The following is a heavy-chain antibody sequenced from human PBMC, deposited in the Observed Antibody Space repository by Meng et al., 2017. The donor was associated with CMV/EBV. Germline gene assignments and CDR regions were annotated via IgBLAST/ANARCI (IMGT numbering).Heavy chain of an antibody. D-gene: IGHD6-19*01. CDR2: IDPSSGGT. CDR3: ARTAYNSGWWGGDYYSGMDV. Sequence: ASVKVSCKASGFTFTGYYIHWVRQAPGQGLEWMGWIDPSSGGTNYGQRFQGRVTMTRDTSISTAYMELTRLRSDDTAVYYCARTAYNSGWWGGDYYSGMDVWGQGTTVTVSS. CDR1: GFTFTGYY. V-gene: IGHV1-2*02. J-gene: IGHJ6*02.